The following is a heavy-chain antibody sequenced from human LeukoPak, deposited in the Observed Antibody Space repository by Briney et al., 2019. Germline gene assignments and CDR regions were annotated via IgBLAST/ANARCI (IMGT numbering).Heavy chain of an antibody. Sequence: SETLSLTCSVSGGPISGYYWTWIRQPAGKGLEWIGRVYTSGSTHYNTSLKTRLTMSVDTSKNQISLNMSSVTAADTAVYYCARLIAGTTTAFDIWGQGTMVTVSS. V-gene: IGHV4-4*07. J-gene: IGHJ3*02. CDR3: ARLIAGTTTAFDI. CDR1: GGPISGYY. D-gene: IGHD1-7*01. CDR2: VYTSGST.